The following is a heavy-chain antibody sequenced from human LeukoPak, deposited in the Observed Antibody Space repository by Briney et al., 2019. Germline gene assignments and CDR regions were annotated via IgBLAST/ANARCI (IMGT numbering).Heavy chain of an antibody. CDR1: GFTFDDYA. D-gene: IGHD6-13*01. Sequence: GRSLRLSCVASGFTFDDYAMHWVRQAPGKGLEWVSGISWNSGSIGYADSVKGRFTISRDNAKNSLYLQMNSLRAEDTALYYCAKGGVAAAGTLDYWGQGTLVTVSS. J-gene: IGHJ4*02. CDR2: ISWNSGSI. V-gene: IGHV3-9*01. CDR3: AKGGVAAAGTLDY.